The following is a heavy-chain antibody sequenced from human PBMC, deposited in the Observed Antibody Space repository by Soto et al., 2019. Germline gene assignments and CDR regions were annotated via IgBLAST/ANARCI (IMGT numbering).Heavy chain of an antibody. V-gene: IGHV3-23*01. Sequence: LTLSCAASAFTFRSYAMIWVRQAPGKGLEWVSGVGGSGENTYYADSVKGRFTTSRDNSKNTVYLQISSLRAEDTAVYYCAKVLTGYYYYFEYWGQGTLVTVSS. CDR2: VGGSGENT. CDR3: AKVLTGYYYYFEY. D-gene: IGHD3-9*01. CDR1: AFTFRSYA. J-gene: IGHJ4*02.